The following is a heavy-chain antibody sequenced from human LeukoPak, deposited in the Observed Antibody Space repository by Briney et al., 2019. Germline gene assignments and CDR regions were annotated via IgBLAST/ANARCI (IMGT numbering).Heavy chain of an antibody. CDR1: GFTFSSYA. Sequence: GGSLRLSCAASGFTFSSYAMSWVRQAPGKGLEWVSAISSSGGSTYYADSVKGRFTISRDNPKNALYLQMNSLRAEDTAVYDCGKDVRRGYFDYWGEGTLVTVSS. CDR2: ISSSGGST. CDR3: GKDVRRGYFDY. V-gene: IGHV3-23*01. J-gene: IGHJ4*02.